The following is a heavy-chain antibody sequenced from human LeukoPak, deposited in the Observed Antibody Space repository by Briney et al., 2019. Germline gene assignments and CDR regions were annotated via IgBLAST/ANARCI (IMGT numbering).Heavy chain of an antibody. Sequence: SETLSLTCTVSGGSISSYYWSWIRQPPGKGLEWIGFISYSGTTNYNPSLKSRVTISVDMSKNQFSLKLSSVTAADTAVYYCASRFDYGDDVYFDSWGQGTLVTVSS. CDR3: ASRFDYGDDVYFDS. V-gene: IGHV4-59*08. CDR2: ISYSGTT. D-gene: IGHD4-17*01. J-gene: IGHJ4*02. CDR1: GGSISSYY.